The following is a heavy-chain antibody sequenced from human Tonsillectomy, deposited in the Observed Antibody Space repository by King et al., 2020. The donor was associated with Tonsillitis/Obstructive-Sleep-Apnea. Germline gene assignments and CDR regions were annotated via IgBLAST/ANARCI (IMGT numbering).Heavy chain of an antibody. Sequence: TLKESGPALVKPTQTLTLTCTFSGFSLSTSEMCVSWIRQPPGKALEWLARIDWDDDKYYSTSLKTRLTISKDTSKNQVVLTMTNMDPVDTATYFCVRNDDYYYYMDVWGKGTTVTVSS. CDR2: IDWDDDK. CDR1: GFSLSTSEMC. V-gene: IGHV2-70*11. J-gene: IGHJ6*03. CDR3: VRNDDYYYYMDV. D-gene: IGHD3-3*01.